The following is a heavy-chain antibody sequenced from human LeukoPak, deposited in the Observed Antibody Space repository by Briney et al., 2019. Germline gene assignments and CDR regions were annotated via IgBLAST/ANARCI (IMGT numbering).Heavy chain of an antibody. CDR1: GFTFSSYA. Sequence: GALRLSCAASGFTFSSYAMHWVRQAPGKGLEYVSGISTNGGSTYYADSVKGRFTISRDNPKNSLDLHMDSLRAEDTAVYYCSSRGGARADIWGQGTMVTVSS. CDR2: ISTNGGST. D-gene: IGHD1-26*01. V-gene: IGHV3-64*02. J-gene: IGHJ3*02. CDR3: SSRGGARADI.